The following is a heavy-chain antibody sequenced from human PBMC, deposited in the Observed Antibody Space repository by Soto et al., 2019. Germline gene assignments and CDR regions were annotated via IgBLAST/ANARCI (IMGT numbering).Heavy chain of an antibody. Sequence: LSLTCLVSGFPISSTYSWGWIRQPPGKGLEWIGSISHSGTTSYSPSLTSRVSISVDTSKNQVSLKLTSVTAADTAVYFCARVTMVIRDSDHFGVDVWGHGTTVTVSS. CDR1: GFPISSTYS. V-gene: IGHV4-38-2*02. CDR2: ISHSGTT. J-gene: IGHJ6*02. CDR3: ARVTMVIRDSDHFGVDV. D-gene: IGHD4-17*01.